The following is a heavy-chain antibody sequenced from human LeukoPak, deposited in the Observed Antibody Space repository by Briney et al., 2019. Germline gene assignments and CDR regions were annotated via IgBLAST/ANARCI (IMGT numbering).Heavy chain of an antibody. J-gene: IGHJ6*02. V-gene: IGHV3-53*01. CDR1: GFTVSSNY. Sequence: GGSLRLSCAASGFTVSSNYMSWVRQAPGKGLEWVSVISSGRSTYYADSVKGRFTISRDNSKNTLYLQMNSLRAEDTAVYYCAKVGVAADYYYYYGMDVWGQGTTVTVSS. CDR3: AKVGVAADYYYYYGMDV. D-gene: IGHD6-13*01. CDR2: ISSGRST.